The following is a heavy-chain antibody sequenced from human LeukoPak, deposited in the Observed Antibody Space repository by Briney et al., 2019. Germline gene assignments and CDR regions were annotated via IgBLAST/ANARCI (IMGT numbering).Heavy chain of an antibody. Sequence: GGSLRLSCAASGFTFSAYWMSWVRQAPGKGLEWVSYISSSGSTIYYADSVKGRFTISRDNAKNSLYLQMNSLRAEDTAVYYCARSPYSSGYSDYWGQGTLVTVSS. V-gene: IGHV3-48*04. J-gene: IGHJ4*02. D-gene: IGHD3-22*01. CDR2: ISSSGSTI. CDR1: GFTFSAYW. CDR3: ARSPYSSGYSDY.